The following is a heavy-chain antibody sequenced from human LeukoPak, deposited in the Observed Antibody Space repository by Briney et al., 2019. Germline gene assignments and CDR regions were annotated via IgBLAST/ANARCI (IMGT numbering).Heavy chain of an antibody. J-gene: IGHJ4*02. V-gene: IGHV2-5*02. Sequence: SGPTLVKPTQTLTLTCTFSGFSLTTSGVGVGWIRQPPGKALEWLALIFWDDDERYTPSLKNRLTITKDTSKNQVVLTMTNMDPVDTATYYCARRAGELRSTGGFDYWGQGILVTVSS. CDR3: ARRAGELRSTGGFDY. CDR1: GFSLTTSGVG. D-gene: IGHD3-10*01. CDR2: IFWDDDE.